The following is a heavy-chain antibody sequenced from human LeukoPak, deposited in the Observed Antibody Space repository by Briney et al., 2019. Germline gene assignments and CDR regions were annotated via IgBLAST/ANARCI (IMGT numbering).Heavy chain of an antibody. Sequence: PGGSLRLSFSASGLTFSSYGLHWVRQAPGKWLEWVAVISYDESNKYYADSVKGRFTISRDNSKNTLYLQMNSLRAEDTAVYYCAKSPRVIDIAEYFQHWGQGTLVTVSS. CDR2: ISYDESNK. CDR3: AKSPRVIDIAEYFQH. V-gene: IGHV3-30*18. D-gene: IGHD2-21*01. CDR1: GLTFSSYG. J-gene: IGHJ1*01.